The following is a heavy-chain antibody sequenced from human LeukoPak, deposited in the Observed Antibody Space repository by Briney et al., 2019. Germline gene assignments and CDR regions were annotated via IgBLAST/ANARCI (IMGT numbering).Heavy chain of an antibody. CDR3: ARMGVGWYSSGSTHSGYFDY. CDR1: GGSFSGYY. V-gene: IGHV4-34*01. J-gene: IGHJ4*02. CDR2: VNHSGST. D-gene: IGHD6-19*01. Sequence: SETLSLTCAVYGGSFSGYYWSWIRQPPGKGLEWIGEVNHSGSTNYNPSLKSRVTISVDTSKNQFSLKLSSVTAADTAVYYCARMGVGWYSSGSTHSGYFDYWGQGTLVTVSS.